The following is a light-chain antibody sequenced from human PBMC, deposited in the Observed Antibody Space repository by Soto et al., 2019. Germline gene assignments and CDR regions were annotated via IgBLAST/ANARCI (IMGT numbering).Light chain of an antibody. J-gene: IGLJ1*01. Sequence: QSVLTQPASVSGSPGQSITISCTGTNSDVGRYNYVSWYQQHPGKAPKLLIYEVNNRPSGVSHRFSGSKSGNTASLTISGLQAEDEADYYCSSFASTHTYVFGTGTKLTVL. V-gene: IGLV2-14*01. CDR3: SSFASTHTYV. CDR1: NSDVGRYNY. CDR2: EVN.